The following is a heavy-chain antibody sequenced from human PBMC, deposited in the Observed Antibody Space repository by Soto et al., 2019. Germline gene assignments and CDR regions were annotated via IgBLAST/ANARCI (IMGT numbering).Heavy chain of an antibody. D-gene: IGHD6-19*01. J-gene: IGHJ3*02. V-gene: IGHV3-30*04. CDR3: ARDCGSSGCRDAFDI. Sequence: GGSLRLSCGASGVPFRGYAMNWVRQTPGKGLEWVAGIAYNGTTKYYADSVKGRFIISRDNSKNTLYLQMNSLRAEDTAVYYCARDCGSSGCRDAFDIWGQGTMVT. CDR2: IAYNGTTK. CDR1: GVPFRGYA.